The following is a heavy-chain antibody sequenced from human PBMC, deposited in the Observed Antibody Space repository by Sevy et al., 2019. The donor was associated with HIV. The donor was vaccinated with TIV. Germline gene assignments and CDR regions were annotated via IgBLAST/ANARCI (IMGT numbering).Heavy chain of an antibody. D-gene: IGHD6-13*01. V-gene: IGHV3-15*01. Sequence: GGSLRLSCAASGLNFRNTWMSWVRQAPGKGLEWVGRIKSKTDGGTIDYATPVKGRFTISRDDSKDTLYLQMGSLKTEDTAIYYCTTDPHSSSYYPEGDHDFWGQGTLVTVSS. CDR1: GLNFRNTW. CDR3: TTDPHSSSYYPEGDHDF. J-gene: IGHJ4*02. CDR2: IKSKTDGGTI.